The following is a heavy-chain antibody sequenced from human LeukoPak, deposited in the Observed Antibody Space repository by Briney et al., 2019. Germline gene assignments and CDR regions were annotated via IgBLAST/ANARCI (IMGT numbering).Heavy chain of an antibody. Sequence: SVKVSCKASGGTFSSYAISWVRQAPGQGLEWMGRIIPILGIANYAQKFQGRVTITADKSTSTAYMELSSLRSEDTAVYYCARDNDILTGYYRSYYGMDVWGQGTTVTVSS. CDR1: GGTFSSYA. D-gene: IGHD3-9*01. V-gene: IGHV1-69*04. CDR2: IIPILGIA. J-gene: IGHJ6*02. CDR3: ARDNDILTGYYRSYYGMDV.